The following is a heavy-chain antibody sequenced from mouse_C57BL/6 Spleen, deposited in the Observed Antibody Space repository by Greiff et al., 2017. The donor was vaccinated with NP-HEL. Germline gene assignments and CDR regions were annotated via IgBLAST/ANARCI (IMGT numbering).Heavy chain of an antibody. J-gene: IGHJ4*01. Sequence: EVQLKESGGDLVKPGGSLKLSCAASGFTFSSYGMSWVRQTPDKRLEWVATISSGGSYTYYPDSMKGRFTISRDNAKNTLYLQMSSLKSEDTAMYYCARQGLLLRDYYAMDYWGQGTSVTVSS. CDR3: ARQGLLLRDYYAMDY. CDR2: ISSGGSYT. CDR1: GFTFSSYG. D-gene: IGHD1-1*01. V-gene: IGHV5-6*01.